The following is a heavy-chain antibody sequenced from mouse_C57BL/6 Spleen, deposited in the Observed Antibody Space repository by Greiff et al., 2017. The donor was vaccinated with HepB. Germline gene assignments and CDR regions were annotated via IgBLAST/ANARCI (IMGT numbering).Heavy chain of an antibody. J-gene: IGHJ2*01. D-gene: IGHD1-1*01. CDR3: ARHYYGSKLFDY. CDR1: GYAFSSSW. Sequence: VKLQESGPELVKPGASVKISCKASGYAFSSSWMNWVKQRPGKGLEWIGRIYPGDGDTNYNGKFKGKATLTADKSSSTAYMQLSSLTSEDSAVYFCARHYYGSKLFDYWGQGTTLTVSS. CDR2: IYPGDGDT. V-gene: IGHV1-82*01.